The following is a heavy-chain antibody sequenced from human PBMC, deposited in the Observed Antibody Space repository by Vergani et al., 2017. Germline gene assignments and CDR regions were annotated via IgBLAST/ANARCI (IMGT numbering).Heavy chain of an antibody. D-gene: IGHD3-10*01. V-gene: IGHV4-34*01. CDR2: INHTGST. J-gene: IGHJ4*02. CDR3: AGAPFFTMGRGIGRNYFDY. Sequence: QVQLQQWGAGLLKPSETLSLTCAVYGGSFRGYYWSWIREPPGKGLEWIGEINHTGSTNDNTSPKSRVTIAVETSTNQFSLKLSSVTAADTAVYYCAGAPFFTMGRGIGRNYFDYWGQGTLVTVSS. CDR1: GGSFRGYY.